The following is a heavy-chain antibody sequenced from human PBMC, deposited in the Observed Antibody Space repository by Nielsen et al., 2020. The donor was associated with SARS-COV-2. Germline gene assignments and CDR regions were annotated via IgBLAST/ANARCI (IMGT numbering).Heavy chain of an antibody. J-gene: IGHJ4*02. CDR1: GFTFSSYS. Sequence: GGSLRLSCAVSGFTFSSYSMNWVRQAPGKGLEWVSSISSSSSYIYYADSVKGRFTISRDNAKNSLYLQMNSLRAEDTAVYYCAREGIYGDYALFDYWGQGTLVTVSS. CDR3: AREGIYGDYALFDY. CDR2: ISSSSSYI. V-gene: IGHV3-21*01. D-gene: IGHD4-17*01.